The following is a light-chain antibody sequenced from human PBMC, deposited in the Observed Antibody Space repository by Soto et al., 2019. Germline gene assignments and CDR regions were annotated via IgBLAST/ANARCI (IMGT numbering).Light chain of an antibody. CDR1: QTISSW. Sequence: IQMTQSPSSLSASVGDRVTITCRASQTISSWLAWYQQKPGKAPKLLIYKASTLKSGVQSRFSGSGSGTEFTLTIRSLQPDDFATYYCKHYNSYSEAFGQGTKVDNK. CDR2: KAS. V-gene: IGKV1-5*03. CDR3: KHYNSYSEA. J-gene: IGKJ1*01.